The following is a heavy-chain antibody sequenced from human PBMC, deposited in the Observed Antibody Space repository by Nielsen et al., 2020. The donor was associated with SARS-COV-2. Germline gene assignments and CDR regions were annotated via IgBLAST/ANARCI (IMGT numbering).Heavy chain of an antibody. CDR3: ARITPSSGWDY. CDR1: GYTFTAYA. D-gene: IGHD6-19*01. CDR2: INSDSGNT. V-gene: IGHV1-3*04. J-gene: IGHJ4*02. Sequence: ASVKVSCKASGYTFTAYAIHWVRQDPGQRLEWMGWINSDSGNTKYSQKFQGRVTMTRDTSANTAYMELSSLSSEGTAVYYCARITPSSGWDYWGQGTLVTVSS.